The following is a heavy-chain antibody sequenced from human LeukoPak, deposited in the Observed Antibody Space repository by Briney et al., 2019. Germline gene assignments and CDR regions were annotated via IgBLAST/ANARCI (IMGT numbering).Heavy chain of an antibody. CDR3: ARHTPTYYYDSSGYYYPFDY. D-gene: IGHD3-22*01. V-gene: IGHV4-39*01. CDR1: GGSISSSSYY. Sequence: PSETLSLTCTVSGGSISSSSYYWGRIRQPPGKGLEWIGSIYYSGSTYYNPSLKSRVTISVDTSKNQFSLKLSSVTAADTAVYYCARHTPTYYYDSSGYYYPFDYWGQGTLVTVSS. CDR2: IYYSGST. J-gene: IGHJ4*02.